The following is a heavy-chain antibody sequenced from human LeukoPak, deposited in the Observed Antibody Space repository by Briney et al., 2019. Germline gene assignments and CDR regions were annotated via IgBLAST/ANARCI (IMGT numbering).Heavy chain of an antibody. D-gene: IGHD2-15*01. CDR2: MSYDGNDA. J-gene: IGHJ4*02. V-gene: IGHV3-30*03. CDR1: GFTFSLFA. CDR3: ARPYYSGGIYYYASGF. Sequence: GGSLRLSCAASGFTFSLFAMHWVRQAPGRGLEWVSFMSYDGNDAKYADSAKGRFTISRDNSKNTLYLQMNSLRTEDTAIYYCARPYYSGGIYYYASGFWGQGSQVTVSS.